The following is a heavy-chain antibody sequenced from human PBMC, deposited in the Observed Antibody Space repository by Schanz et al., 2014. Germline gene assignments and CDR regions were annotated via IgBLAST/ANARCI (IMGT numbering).Heavy chain of an antibody. J-gene: IGHJ6*03. V-gene: IGHV3-30*03. D-gene: IGHD2-21*02. Sequence: AQLLESGGGLVQPGGSLRLSCAASGFNFKAYAMSWVRQAPGKGLEWVGFISFDGRNTGYAHSVKGRFTISRDNAKNSLYLQMNSLRAEDTAVYYCARPSDSSWYMDVWGKGTTVTVSS. CDR3: ARPSDSSWYMDV. CDR1: GFNFKAYA. CDR2: ISFDGRNT.